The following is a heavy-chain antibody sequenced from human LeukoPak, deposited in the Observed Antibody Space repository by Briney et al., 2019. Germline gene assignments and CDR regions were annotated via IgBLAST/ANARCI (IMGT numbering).Heavy chain of an antibody. V-gene: IGHV4-4*07. CDR3: ARGRIAAGNNWFDT. CDR2: IYTSGST. CDR1: GGSICSYY. J-gene: IGHJ5*02. Sequence: SETLSLTCTVSGGSICSYYWSWIRQPAGKGLEWIGRIYTSGSTNYNPSLKSRVTMSVDTSKNQFSLKLSSVTAADTAVYYCARGRIAAGNNWFDTWGQGTLVTVSS. D-gene: IGHD6-13*01.